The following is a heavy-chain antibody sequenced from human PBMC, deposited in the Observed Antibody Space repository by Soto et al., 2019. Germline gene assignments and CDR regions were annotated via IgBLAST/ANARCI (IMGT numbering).Heavy chain of an antibody. CDR2: INHNTNT. CDR3: VLPGGSGYYLNWFDP. CDR1: GGSFSDTY. D-gene: IGHD3-22*01. J-gene: IGHJ5*02. Sequence: PSETLSLTCAVYGGSFSDTYWNWFRQPPGKGLEWIGEINHNTNTIYNPSLTSRVTISVDTSKNHFSLQMNSLRAEDTAVYYCVLPGGSGYYLNWFDPWGQGTLVTGSS. V-gene: IGHV4-34*01.